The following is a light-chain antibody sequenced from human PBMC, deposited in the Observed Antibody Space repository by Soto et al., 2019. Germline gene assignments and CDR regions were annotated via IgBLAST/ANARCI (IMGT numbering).Light chain of an antibody. Sequence: EIVWTQSPGTLSLSPGDRATLSCRSSQSVSSSYLAWYQQKPGQAPGLLIYDASNRATGIPDRFSGSGSGTDFTLTISRLEPEDFAVYYCQQYGRSPWTFGQGTKVDIK. CDR3: QQYGRSPWT. V-gene: IGKV3-20*01. CDR1: QSVSSSY. CDR2: DAS. J-gene: IGKJ1*01.